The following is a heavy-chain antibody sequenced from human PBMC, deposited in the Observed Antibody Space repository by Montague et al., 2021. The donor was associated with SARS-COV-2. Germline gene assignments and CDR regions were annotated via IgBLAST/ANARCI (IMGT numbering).Heavy chain of an antibody. CDR2: IYSSGST. J-gene: IGHJ4*02. CDR1: GGSMRSYY. Sequence: SETLSLTCTVSGGSMRSYYWSWIRQPAGQGLEWIGRIYSSGSTNXDPSLNSRITMSADTSRNQFSLKVTSVTAADTAVYYCARDLGAPDCYFDSWGQGTLVTVSS. D-gene: IGHD3-16*01. V-gene: IGHV4-4*07. CDR3: ARDLGAPDCYFDS.